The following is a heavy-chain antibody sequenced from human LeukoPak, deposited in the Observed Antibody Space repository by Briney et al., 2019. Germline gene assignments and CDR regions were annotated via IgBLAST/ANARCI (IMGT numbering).Heavy chain of an antibody. J-gene: IGHJ4*02. CDR2: LYPDDSDT. CDR3: ARGRGAFHGYENFDF. D-gene: IGHD5-12*01. CDR1: GYKSSNFW. Sequence: GESLKISCKTSGYKSSNFWIGWVRQTPGKGLEWMGVLYPDDSDTRYSPSFQGQVTISADKSIRTAYLQWRSLKASDTGLYYCARGRGAFHGYENFDFWGQGTPVTVSS. V-gene: IGHV5-51*01.